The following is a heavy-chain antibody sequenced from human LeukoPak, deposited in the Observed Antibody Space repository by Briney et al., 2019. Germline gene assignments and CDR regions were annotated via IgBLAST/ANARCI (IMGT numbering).Heavy chain of an antibody. J-gene: IGHJ4*02. CDR3: ARESESSGWYDY. D-gene: IGHD6-19*01. CDR1: GFMFHDYA. V-gene: IGHV3-43*02. Sequence: GGSQRLSCAAPGFMFHDYAIHWVRQAPGKGLEWVSLISGDGGSTFYANSVKGRFTISRDNSKNSLYLQMNSLRSDDTALYYCARESESSGWYDYWGQGTLVTASS. CDR2: ISGDGGST.